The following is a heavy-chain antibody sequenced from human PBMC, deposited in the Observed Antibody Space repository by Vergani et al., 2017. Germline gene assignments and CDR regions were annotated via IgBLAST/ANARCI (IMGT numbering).Heavy chain of an antibody. CDR2: ISGSGGNT. CDR3: AKGVYCSSTSCYEGRGYYYGMGV. J-gene: IGHJ6*02. D-gene: IGHD2-2*01. V-gene: IGHV3-23*01. CDR1: GFTFSSYA. Sequence: EVQLLESGGGLVQPGGSLRLSCAASGFTFSSYAMSWVRPVPGKGLEWVSGISGSGGNTYDANSVKGRFTISRDNSKNTLYLQMNSLRADDTAVYYCAKGVYCSSTSCYEGRGYYYGMGVWGQXP.